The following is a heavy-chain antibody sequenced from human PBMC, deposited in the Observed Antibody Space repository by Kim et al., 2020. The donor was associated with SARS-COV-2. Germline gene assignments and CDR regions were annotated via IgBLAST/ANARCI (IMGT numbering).Heavy chain of an antibody. J-gene: IGHJ6*02. Sequence: RFTMSRDNSKNTLYLQMNSLRAEDTAVYYCASPDPYGSGSYYNVKYGMDVWGQGTTVTVSS. CDR3: ASPDPYGSGSYYNVKYGMDV. V-gene: IGHV3-53*01. D-gene: IGHD3-10*01.